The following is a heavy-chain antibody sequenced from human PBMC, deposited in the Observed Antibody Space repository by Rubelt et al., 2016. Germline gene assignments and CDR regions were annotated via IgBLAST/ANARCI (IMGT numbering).Heavy chain of an antibody. V-gene: IGHV4-34*10. CDR1: GGSISSYY. Sequence: QVQLQESGPGLVKPSETLSLTCVVSGGSISSYYWSWIRQPPGKGLEWIGEINHSGSTNYNPSLKSRVTISVDTSKNQFSPKLSSVTAADTAVYYCARMAGNYYGMDVWGQGTTVTVSS. D-gene: IGHD5-24*01. J-gene: IGHJ6*02. CDR2: INHSGST. CDR3: ARMAGNYYGMDV.